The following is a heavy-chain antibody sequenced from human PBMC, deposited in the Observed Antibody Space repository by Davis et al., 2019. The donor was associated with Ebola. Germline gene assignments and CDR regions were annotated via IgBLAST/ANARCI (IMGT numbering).Heavy chain of an antibody. CDR3: ASLDVTVTASRSLDP. J-gene: IGHJ5*02. Sequence: ASVKVSCKASGYTFSDYYINWVRQAPAQGLEWMGCINPNGGGTIYAQKYQGRVAMTRDTSSSTAYMELRSLRSDDTAVYYCASLDVTVTASRSLDPWGQGTLGTVSS. CDR2: INPNGGGT. D-gene: IGHD4-11*01. V-gene: IGHV1-2*02. CDR1: GYTFSDYY.